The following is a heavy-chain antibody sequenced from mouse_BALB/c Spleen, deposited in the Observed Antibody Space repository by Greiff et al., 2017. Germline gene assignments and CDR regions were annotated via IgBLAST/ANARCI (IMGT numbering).Heavy chain of an antibody. CDR2: ISSGSSTI. V-gene: IGHV5-17*02. J-gene: IGHJ4*01. Sequence: DVQLQESGGGLVQPGGSRKLSCAASGFTFSSFGMHWVRQAPEKGLEWVAYISSGSSTIYYADTVKGRFTISRDNPKNTLFLQMTSLRSEDTAMYYCARSRGHYYAMDYWGQGTSVTVSS. CDR3: ARSRGHYYAMDY. CDR1: GFTFSSFG.